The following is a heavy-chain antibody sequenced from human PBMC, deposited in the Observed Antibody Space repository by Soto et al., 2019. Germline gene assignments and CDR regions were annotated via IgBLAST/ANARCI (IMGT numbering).Heavy chain of an antibody. CDR1: GGSISSGGYY. Sequence: QVQLQESGPGLVKPSQTLSLTCTVSGGSISSGGYYWSWIRQHPGKGLEWIGYIYYSGSTYYNPSLKCLVTISVDTSKNQFSLKLSSVTAADTAVYYCARGAAVVHLPFDYWGQGTLVTFSS. CDR3: ARGAAVVHLPFDY. D-gene: IGHD5-18*01. CDR2: IYYSGST. J-gene: IGHJ4*02. V-gene: IGHV4-31*01.